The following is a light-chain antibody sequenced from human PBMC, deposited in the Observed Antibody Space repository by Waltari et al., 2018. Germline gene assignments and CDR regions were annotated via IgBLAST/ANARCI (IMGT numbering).Light chain of an antibody. CDR1: SSNIGSNF. CDR2: RNN. V-gene: IGLV1-47*01. CDR3: AAWDDSLEEV. J-gene: IGLJ2*01. Sequence: QSVLTQPPSASGAPGQRVTISCSGSSSNIGSNFVYWYQQLPGTAPKLLIYRNNRRPSGVPYRFSGSKSGTSASLAISGLRSEDEAHYYCAAWDDSLEEVFGGGTKLTVL.